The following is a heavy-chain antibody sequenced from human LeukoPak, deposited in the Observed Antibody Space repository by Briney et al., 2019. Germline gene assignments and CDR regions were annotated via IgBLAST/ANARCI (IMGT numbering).Heavy chain of an antibody. V-gene: IGHV3-7*04. J-gene: IGHJ1*01. D-gene: IGHD2-21*01. CDR1: GFTFSSCW. Sequence: GGSLRLSCAASGFTFSSCWMSWVRQAPGKGLEWVANIKKDGSEKYYVDSVKGRFTISRDNAKNSMYLQMNSLRVEDTAVYYCASDCCDGDADYSRFLHWGQGTLVTVSS. CDR3: ASDCCDGDADYSRFLH. CDR2: IKKDGSEK.